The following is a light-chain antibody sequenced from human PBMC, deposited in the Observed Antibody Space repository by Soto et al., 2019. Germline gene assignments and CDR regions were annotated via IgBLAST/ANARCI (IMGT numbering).Light chain of an antibody. CDR1: QSLLHITGETF. CDR2: EVS. Sequence: VITQKPISLSVAPGQPSSISCKSSQSLLHITGETFLFWYLQKPGQSPQLLIYEVSTRVSGVPDRFSGSGSGTDFTLEISRVETDDVGIYYCMQSTQLPPTFGQGTRLEI. V-gene: IGKV2D-29*02. CDR3: MQSTQLPPT. J-gene: IGKJ5*01.